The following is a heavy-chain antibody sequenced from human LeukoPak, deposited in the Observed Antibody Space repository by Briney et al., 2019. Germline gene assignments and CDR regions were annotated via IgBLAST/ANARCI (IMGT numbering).Heavy chain of an antibody. CDR1: GFTFSTYG. CDR2: ISHDGSKI. D-gene: IGHD3-10*01. V-gene: IGHV3-30*18. Sequence: GKSVRLFCAASGFTFSTYGMHWVRQAPGKGLEWVTFISHDGSKIFYIDSVKGRFTISRDNSKNTLYLQMNSLRPEDTAVYFCAKDSSRFGELLSSFDYWGQGTLLTVSS. CDR3: AKDSSRFGELLSSFDY. J-gene: IGHJ4*02.